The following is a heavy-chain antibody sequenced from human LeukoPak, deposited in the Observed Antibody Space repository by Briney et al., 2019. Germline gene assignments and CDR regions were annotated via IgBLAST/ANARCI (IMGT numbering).Heavy chain of an antibody. Sequence: GASVKVSCKASGYTFTNHGISWVRQAPGQGLEWMGWINPNSGGTNYAQKFQGRVTMTRDTSISTAYMELSRLRSDDTAVYYCAGTKYNWNDVEAFDIWGQGTMVTVSS. D-gene: IGHD1-20*01. CDR3: AGTKYNWNDVEAFDI. CDR2: INPNSGGT. CDR1: GYTFTNHG. J-gene: IGHJ3*02. V-gene: IGHV1-2*02.